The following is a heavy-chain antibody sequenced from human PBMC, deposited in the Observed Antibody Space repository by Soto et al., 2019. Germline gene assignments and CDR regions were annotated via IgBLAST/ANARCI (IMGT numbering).Heavy chain of an antibody. J-gene: IGHJ5*02. CDR3: ARGNDWFDP. CDR2: IYYSVST. CDR1: GVSISSGNYF. V-gene: IGHV4-30-4*02. Sequence: PSETLSLTCTVSGVSISSGNYFWSWIRQPPGKGLEWIGYIYYSVSTYYNPSLKSRVTISVDTSKNQFSLKLSSVTAADTAVYYCARGNDWFDPWGQGTLVTVSS.